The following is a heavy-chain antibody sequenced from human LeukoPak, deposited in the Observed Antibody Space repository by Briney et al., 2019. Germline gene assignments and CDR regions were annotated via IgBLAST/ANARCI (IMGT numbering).Heavy chain of an antibody. CDR2: MNPNSGNT. V-gene: IGHV1-8*01. D-gene: IGHD1-26*01. Sequence: GASVKVSCKASGYTFTSYDINWVRQATGQGLEWMGWMNPNSGNTGYAQKFQGRVTMTTDTSTSTAYMELRSLRSDDTAVYYCARDGATTGLGSDYWGQGTLVTVSS. CDR1: GYTFTSYD. J-gene: IGHJ4*02. CDR3: ARDGATTGLGSDY.